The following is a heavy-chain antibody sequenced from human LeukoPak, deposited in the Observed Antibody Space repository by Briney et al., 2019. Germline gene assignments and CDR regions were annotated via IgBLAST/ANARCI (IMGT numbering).Heavy chain of an antibody. D-gene: IGHD1-1*01. CDR1: GVSFSSDSYY. Sequence: PSETLSLTCTVSGVSFSSDSYYWIWMGQAPGKGLEWIGYIYYSGSTNYNPSLKSRVTISVDTSKNQFSLKLSSVSAADTAVYYCARDTGGGWNVDWGQGTLVTVSS. J-gene: IGHJ4*02. CDR3: ARDTGGGWNVD. CDR2: IYYSGST. V-gene: IGHV4-61*01.